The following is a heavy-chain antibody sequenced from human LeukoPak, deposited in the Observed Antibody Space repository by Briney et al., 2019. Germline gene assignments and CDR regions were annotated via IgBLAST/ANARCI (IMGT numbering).Heavy chain of an antibody. J-gene: IGHJ4*02. Sequence: PGGSLRLSCAASGFTFDDYAMHWVRQAPGKGLDWVSGISWNSGSIGYADSVKGRFTISRDNAKNSLYLQMNSLRAEDMALYYCAKGNYGDGGPFDYWGQGTLVTVSS. V-gene: IGHV3-9*03. CDR2: ISWNSGSI. CDR3: AKGNYGDGGPFDY. D-gene: IGHD4-17*01. CDR1: GFTFDDYA.